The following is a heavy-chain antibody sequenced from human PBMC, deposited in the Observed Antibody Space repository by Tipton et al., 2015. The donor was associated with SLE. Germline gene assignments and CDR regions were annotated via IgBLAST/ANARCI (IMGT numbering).Heavy chain of an antibody. CDR2: INHSGST. V-gene: IGHV4-34*01. CDR3: ARASSSSAFDI. J-gene: IGHJ3*02. Sequence: TLSLTCAVYGGSFSGYYWSWIRQPPGKGLEWIGEINHSGSTNYNPSLKSRVTISVDTSKNQFSLKLSSVTAVDTAVYYCARASSSSAFDIWGQGTMVTVSS. D-gene: IGHD6-6*01. CDR1: GGSFSGYY.